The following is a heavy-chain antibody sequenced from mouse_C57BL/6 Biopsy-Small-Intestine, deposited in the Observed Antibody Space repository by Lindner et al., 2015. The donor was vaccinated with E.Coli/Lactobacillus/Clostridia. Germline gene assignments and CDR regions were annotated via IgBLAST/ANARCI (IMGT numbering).Heavy chain of an antibody. CDR1: GYSFTDYF. CDR2: INPYNGNT. CDR3: ARHEKSLYSYYEMDY. V-gene: IGHV1-20*01. Sequence: VQLQESGPELVKPGASVKISCKASGYSFTDYFMNWVMQSHGKSLEWIGRINPYNGNTFYNQKFKGKATLTVDKSSHTVYMELSRLTYEDSAVYFCARHEKSLYSYYEMDYWGQGTSVTVSS. D-gene: IGHD2-12*01. J-gene: IGHJ4*01.